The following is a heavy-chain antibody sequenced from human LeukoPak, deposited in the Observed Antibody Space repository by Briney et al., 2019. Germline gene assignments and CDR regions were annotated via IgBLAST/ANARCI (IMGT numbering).Heavy chain of an antibody. D-gene: IGHD3-10*02. Sequence: GGTLRLSCAASGFTFSTYGMNWVRQAPGKGLEWVSYISSSGSTIYYADSVKGRFTISRDNAKNSLYLQMNSLRAEDTAVYYCAELGITMIGGVWGKGTTVTISS. CDR3: AELGITMIGGV. CDR1: GFTFSTYG. V-gene: IGHV3-48*04. J-gene: IGHJ6*04. CDR2: ISSSGSTI.